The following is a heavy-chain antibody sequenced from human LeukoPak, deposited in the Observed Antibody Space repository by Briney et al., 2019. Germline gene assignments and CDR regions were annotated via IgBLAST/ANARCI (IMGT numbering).Heavy chain of an antibody. CDR3: ARTRDYYDSSGAFDY. D-gene: IGHD3-22*01. V-gene: IGHV3-21*01. Sequence: PGGSLRLSCAASGFTFSSYSMNWVRQAPGKGLEWVSSISSSSSYIYYADSVKGRFTISRDNAKNSLYLQMNSLRAEDTAVCYCARTRDYYDSSGAFDYWGQGTLVTVSS. CDR2: ISSSSSYI. J-gene: IGHJ4*02. CDR1: GFTFSSYS.